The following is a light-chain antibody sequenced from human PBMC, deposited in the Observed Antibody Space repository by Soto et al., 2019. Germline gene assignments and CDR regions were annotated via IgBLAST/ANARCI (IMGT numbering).Light chain of an antibody. CDR1: SSDVGGYNY. CDR3: CSSVGSYTSV. CDR2: AVS. V-gene: IGLV2-11*01. Sequence: QSALTQPRSVSGSPGQSVTISCTGTSSDVGGYNYVSWYQQHPGKAPKLMIYAVSKRPSGVPDRFSGSKSGNTASLTISGLQAEDEADYYCCSSVGSYTSVFGGGTKLTVL. J-gene: IGLJ3*02.